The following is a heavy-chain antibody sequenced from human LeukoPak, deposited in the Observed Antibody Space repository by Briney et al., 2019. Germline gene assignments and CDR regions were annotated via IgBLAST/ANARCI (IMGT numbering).Heavy chain of an antibody. CDR3: ARGYYDSSGYYPYWYFDL. D-gene: IGHD3-22*01. CDR2: ISAYNGNT. Sequence: ASVTVSCTASGYTFTSYGISWVRQAPGQGLEWMGWISAYNGNTNYAQKLQGRVTMTTDTSTSTAYMELRSLRSDDTAVYYCARGYYDSSGYYPYWYFDLWGRGTLVTVSS. CDR1: GYTFTSYG. V-gene: IGHV1-18*01. J-gene: IGHJ2*01.